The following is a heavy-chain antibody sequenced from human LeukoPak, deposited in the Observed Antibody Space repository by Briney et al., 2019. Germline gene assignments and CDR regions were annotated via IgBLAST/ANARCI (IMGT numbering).Heavy chain of an antibody. Sequence: ASVKVSCKASGYTFTGYYMHWVRQAPGQGLEWMGRINPNSGGTNYAQKFQGRVTMTRDTSISTAYMELSRLRSDDTAVYYCARENYYDSYESLDYWGQGTLVTVSS. D-gene: IGHD3-22*01. CDR2: INPNSGGT. V-gene: IGHV1-2*06. CDR1: GYTFTGYY. CDR3: ARENYYDSYESLDY. J-gene: IGHJ4*02.